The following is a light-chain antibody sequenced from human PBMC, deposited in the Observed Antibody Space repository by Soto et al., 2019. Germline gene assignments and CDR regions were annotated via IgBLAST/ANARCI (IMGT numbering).Light chain of an antibody. J-gene: IGKJ5*01. CDR1: QTVIRN. V-gene: IGKV3-15*01. CDR3: QQHETLIT. Sequence: EIVMTQSPATLSVSPGERATLSCRASQTVIRNLALYQQKPGQTPRLLIFGASTRATGIPARFSGSGSGTDFTLTISRLEPEDFAVYYCQQHETLITFGQGTRLE. CDR2: GAS.